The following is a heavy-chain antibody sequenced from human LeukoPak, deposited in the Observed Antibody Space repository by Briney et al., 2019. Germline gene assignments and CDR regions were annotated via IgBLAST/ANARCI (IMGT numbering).Heavy chain of an antibody. Sequence: SETLSLTCTVSGGSISDYFWSWIRQPPGKGLEWIGFIIYSRSTDHNPSLKSRVTISVDTSKNQFSLKLSSVTAADTAVYYCARGGDRVDIWGQGTMVTVSS. CDR1: GGSISDYF. J-gene: IGHJ3*02. CDR2: IIYSRST. CDR3: ARGGDRVDI. V-gene: IGHV4-59*01. D-gene: IGHD3-16*01.